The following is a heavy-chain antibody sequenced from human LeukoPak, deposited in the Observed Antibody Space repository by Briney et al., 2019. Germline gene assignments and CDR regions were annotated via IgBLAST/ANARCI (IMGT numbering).Heavy chain of an antibody. CDR3: AKDPSSSYYFYMDV. J-gene: IGHJ6*03. D-gene: IGHD3-16*02. CDR2: ITGSGGST. Sequence: GGSLRLSCAASGFIFSSYAMSWVRQAPGKWLEWGSAITGSGGSTYYAASVKGRFTISRDNSKNPLFLQMNSLTAEDTAVYYCAKDPSSSYYFYMDVWGKGTTVTVSS. V-gene: IGHV3-23*01. CDR1: GFIFSSYA.